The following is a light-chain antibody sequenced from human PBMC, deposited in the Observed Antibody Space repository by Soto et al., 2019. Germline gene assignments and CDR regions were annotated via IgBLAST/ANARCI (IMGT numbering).Light chain of an antibody. Sequence: DIRMTQSPSSLSASVGDRVTISCRASRGISNYLAWYQQRPGKVPKLLIYAASTLQSGVPSRFSGSGSGTDFTLTISSLQPEDVATYYCQKYNGAPWTFGQGTKVEI. CDR3: QKYNGAPWT. CDR1: RGISNY. J-gene: IGKJ1*01. V-gene: IGKV1-27*01. CDR2: AAS.